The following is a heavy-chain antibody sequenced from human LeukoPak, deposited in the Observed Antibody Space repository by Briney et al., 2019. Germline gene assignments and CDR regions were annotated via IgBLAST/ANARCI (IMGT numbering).Heavy chain of an antibody. D-gene: IGHD4-23*01. CDR2: ISSSTSSYI. CDR3: ARDDGGALDVFDV. J-gene: IGHJ3*01. Sequence: PGGSLRLSCAASGFTFSSYSMNWVRQAPGKGLEWVSSISSSTSSYIYYADSVKGRFTISRDNAKNSLYLQTNSLRAEDTAVYYCARDDGGALDVFDVWGQGTMVTVSS. CDR1: GFTFSSYS. V-gene: IGHV3-21*01.